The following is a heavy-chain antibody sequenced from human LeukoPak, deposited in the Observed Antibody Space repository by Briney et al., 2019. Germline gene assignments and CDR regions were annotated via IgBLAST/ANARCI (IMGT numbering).Heavy chain of an antibody. CDR3: AKDLTTVTPRNGMDV. CDR2: ISGTGRTT. CDR1: GFTFSSYV. J-gene: IGHJ6*02. V-gene: IGHV3-23*01. Sequence: GGSLRLSCTASGFTFSSYVMSWVRQAPGKGLEWVSAISGTGRTTYYTDSVKGRFTISRDNSKSTIYLQMNSLRAGDTAVYYCAKDLTTVTPRNGMDVWGQGTTVTVSS. D-gene: IGHD4-17*01.